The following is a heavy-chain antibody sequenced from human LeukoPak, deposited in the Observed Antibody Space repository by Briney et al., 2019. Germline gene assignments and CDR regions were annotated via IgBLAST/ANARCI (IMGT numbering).Heavy chain of an antibody. D-gene: IGHD6-19*01. CDR2: INPNSGGT. Sequence: GASVKVSCKASGYTFTGYYMHWVRQAPGQGLEWMGWINPNSGGTDYAQKFQGRVTMTRDTSISTAYMELSRLRSDDTAVYYCAREASSGWYVVWFDPWGQGTLVTVSS. V-gene: IGHV1-2*02. J-gene: IGHJ5*02. CDR1: GYTFTGYY. CDR3: AREASSGWYVVWFDP.